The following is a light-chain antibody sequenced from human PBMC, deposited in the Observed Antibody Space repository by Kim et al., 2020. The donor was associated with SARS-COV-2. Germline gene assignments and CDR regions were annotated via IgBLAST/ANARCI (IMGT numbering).Light chain of an antibody. CDR3: QQYHDYSRA. CDR1: QSISSW. V-gene: IGKV1-5*03. Sequence: DIQMTQSPSTLSASVGDRVTITCRASQSISSWLAWYQQKPGKAPKLLIYKASSLESGVPSRFSGSGSGTEFTLTISSLQPDDFATYYCQQYHDYSRAFGQGTKLEI. CDR2: KAS. J-gene: IGKJ1*01.